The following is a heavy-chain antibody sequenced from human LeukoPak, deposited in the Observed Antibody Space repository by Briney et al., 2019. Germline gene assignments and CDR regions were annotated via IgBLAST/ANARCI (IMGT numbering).Heavy chain of an antibody. CDR2: ISSSSSTI. J-gene: IGHJ4*02. CDR1: GFTFSSFA. D-gene: IGHD6-19*01. V-gene: IGHV3-48*02. CDR3: ASASSGVY. Sequence: QPGGSLRLSCAASGFTFSSFAMSWVRQAPGKGLEWVSYISSSSSTIYYADSVKGRFTISRDNAKNSLYLQMNSLRDEDTAVYYCASASSGVYWGQGNLFTVSS.